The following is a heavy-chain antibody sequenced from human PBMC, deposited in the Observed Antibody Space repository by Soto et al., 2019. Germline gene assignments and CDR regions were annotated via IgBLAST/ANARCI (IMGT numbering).Heavy chain of an antibody. CDR2: IYWDDDK. J-gene: IGHJ4*02. V-gene: IGHV2-5*02. Sequence: QITLKESGPTLVKPTQTLTLTCNFSGFSLSTSGVCVGWIRQPPGKALEWLALIYWDDDKRYSPSLKSRLTITKDTAKNQELLTMTNMDPVDTATDYCAHRRRGSYFDYWGQGTLVTVSS. CDR1: GFSLSTSGVC. D-gene: IGHD3-16*01. CDR3: AHRRRGSYFDY.